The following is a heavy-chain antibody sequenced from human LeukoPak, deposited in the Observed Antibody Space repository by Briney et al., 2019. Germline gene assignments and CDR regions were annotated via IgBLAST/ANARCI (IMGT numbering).Heavy chain of an antibody. CDR2: IKQDGSEE. V-gene: IGHV3-7*01. D-gene: IGHD1/OR15-1a*01. CDR1: GFTFSNFW. Sequence: GGSLRLSCVASGFTFSNFWMRWVRQVPGKGLEWVANIKQDGSEENYVDSVKGRFTISRDNAKNSLFLQMNSLRAEDRAIYYCARNKRGDCWGQGALVTVSS. CDR3: ARNKRGDC. J-gene: IGHJ4*02.